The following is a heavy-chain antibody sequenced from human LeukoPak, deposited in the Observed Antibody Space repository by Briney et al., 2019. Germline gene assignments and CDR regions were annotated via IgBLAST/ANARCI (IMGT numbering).Heavy chain of an antibody. V-gene: IGHV3-30*02. D-gene: IGHD6-19*01. CDR3: AKDPAPYSSGWYEYFQH. Sequence: GGSLRLSCVASAFTFSDYGMVWVRQAPGKGLEWVTFIRYDGTNTFYADSVKGRFIISRDNSENTMYLQMNRLRAGDTAVYYCAKDPAPYSSGWYEYFQHWGQGTLVTVSS. CDR2: IRYDGTNT. J-gene: IGHJ1*01. CDR1: AFTFSDYG.